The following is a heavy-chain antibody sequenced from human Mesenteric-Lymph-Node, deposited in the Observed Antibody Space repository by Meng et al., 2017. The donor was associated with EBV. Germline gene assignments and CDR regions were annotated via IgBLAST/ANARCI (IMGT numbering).Heavy chain of an antibody. Sequence: QVHLQQWGAGLLKPSETLSLTCAVNGGSLSGAYWNWIRQPPGKGLEWIGEIIHGGSPSYNPSLESRVTISIDTSKNQLSLMLSSVTAADTAVYYCARRPTGIDYWGQGTLVTVSS. CDR2: IIHGGSP. J-gene: IGHJ4*02. CDR3: ARRPTGIDY. V-gene: IGHV4-34*12. D-gene: IGHD2-8*02. CDR1: GGSLSGAY.